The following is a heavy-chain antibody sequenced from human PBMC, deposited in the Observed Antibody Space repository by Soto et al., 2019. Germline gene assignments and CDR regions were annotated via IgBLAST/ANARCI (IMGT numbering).Heavy chain of an antibody. Sequence: SETLSLTCTVSGDSISSYYWSWIRQPPGKGLEWIGYIYYSGTTNYNPSLKSRVTISLDTSKNQFSLELTSVTAADTAVYYCAREVAAAAHYFDYWGQGTLVTVSS. D-gene: IGHD6-13*01. V-gene: IGHV4-59*01. J-gene: IGHJ4*02. CDR1: GDSISSYY. CDR2: IYYSGTT. CDR3: AREVAAAAHYFDY.